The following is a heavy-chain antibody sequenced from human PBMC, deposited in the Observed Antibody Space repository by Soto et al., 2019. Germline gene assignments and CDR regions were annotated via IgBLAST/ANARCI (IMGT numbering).Heavy chain of an antibody. CDR2: INSDGSST. CDR3: ASDRYDFWSGAPDAFDI. V-gene: IGHV3-74*01. Sequence: GSLRLSCAASGFTFSSYWMHWVRQAPGKGLVWVSRINSDGSSTSYADSVKGRFTISRDNAKNTLYLQMNSLRAEDTAVYYCASDRYDFWSGAPDAFDIWGQGTMVTVSS. J-gene: IGHJ3*02. CDR1: GFTFSSYW. D-gene: IGHD3-3*01.